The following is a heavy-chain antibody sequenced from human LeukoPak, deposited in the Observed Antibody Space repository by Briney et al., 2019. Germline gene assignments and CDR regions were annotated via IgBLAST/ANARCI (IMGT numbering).Heavy chain of an antibody. CDR1: GYTFTSYA. CDR2: INAGNGNT. V-gene: IGHV1-3*01. Sequence: ASVKVSCKASGYTFTSYAMHWVRQAPGQRLEWMGWINAGNGNTKYSQKFQGRVTITRDTSASTAYMELSSLRSDDTAVYYCAREPVHYDILTGYYPLFDYWGQGTLVTVSS. D-gene: IGHD3-9*01. CDR3: AREPVHYDILTGYYPLFDY. J-gene: IGHJ4*02.